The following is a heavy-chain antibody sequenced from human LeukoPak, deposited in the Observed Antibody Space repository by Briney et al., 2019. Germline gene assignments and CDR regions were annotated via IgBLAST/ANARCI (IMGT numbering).Heavy chain of an antibody. CDR1: GASISAFH. V-gene: IGHV4-4*07. Sequence: SETLSLTCTVSGASISAFHWTWFRQPAGKTLEWIGLIYSSGSTLLNPSLKTRVAMSLDLTKNQLSLRLTSLTAADTAMYYCARVGDSGYSYGHLDYWGQGTLVTVSS. D-gene: IGHD5-18*01. CDR2: IYSSGST. J-gene: IGHJ4*02. CDR3: ARVGDSGYSYGHLDY.